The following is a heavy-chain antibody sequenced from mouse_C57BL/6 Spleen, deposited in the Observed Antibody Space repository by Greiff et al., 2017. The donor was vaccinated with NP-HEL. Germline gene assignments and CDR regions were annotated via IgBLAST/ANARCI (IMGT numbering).Heavy chain of an antibody. D-gene: IGHD1-1*01. Sequence: EVQLQESGGGLVQPGGSMKLSCVASGFTFSNYWMNWVRQSPEKGLEWVAQIRLKSDNYATHYAESVKGRFTISRDDSKSSVYLQMNNLRAEDTGIYYCTGSHYYGSSLDYWGQGTTLTVSS. J-gene: IGHJ2*01. V-gene: IGHV6-3*01. CDR1: GFTFSNYW. CDR2: IRLKSDNYAT. CDR3: TGSHYYGSSLDY.